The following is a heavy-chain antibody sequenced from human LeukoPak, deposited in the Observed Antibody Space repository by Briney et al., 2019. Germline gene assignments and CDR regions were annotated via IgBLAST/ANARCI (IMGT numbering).Heavy chain of an antibody. CDR2: INHSGST. CDR1: GGSFSGYY. D-gene: IGHD6-19*01. V-gene: IGHV4-34*01. CDR3: ARGYSSGWYDY. J-gene: IGHJ4*02. Sequence: SETLSLTCAVYGGSFSGYYWSWIRQPPGKGLEWIGEINHSGSTNYNPSLKSRVTISVDTSKNQFSLKLSSVTAADTAVYYCARGYSSGWYDYWGQGTLVTVSS.